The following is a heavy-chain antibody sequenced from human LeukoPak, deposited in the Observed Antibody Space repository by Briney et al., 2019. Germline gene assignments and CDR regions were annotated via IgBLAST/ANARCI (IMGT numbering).Heavy chain of an antibody. CDR2: INPRGGST. CDR1: GYTFTKYF. D-gene: IGHD6-19*01. J-gene: IGHJ4*02. CDR3: ARARDSSGWYTDFDY. Sequence: ASVKVSCKASGYTFTKYFMHWVRQAPGQGLEWMGIINPRGGSTGYAQKFQGRITMTTDMSTRTVYMELSSLESEDTAVYYCARARDSSGWYTDFDYWGQGTLVTVSS. V-gene: IGHV1-46*01.